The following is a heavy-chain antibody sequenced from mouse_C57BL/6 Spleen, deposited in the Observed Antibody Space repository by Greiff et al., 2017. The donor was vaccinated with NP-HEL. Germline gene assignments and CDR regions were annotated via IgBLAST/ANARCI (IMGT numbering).Heavy chain of an antibody. D-gene: IGHD1-1*01. J-gene: IGHJ3*01. V-gene: IGHV1-52*01. CDR2: IDPSDSET. CDR1: GYTFTSYW. Sequence: VQLQQPGAELVRPGSSVKLSCKASGYTFTSYWMHWVKQRPIQGLEWIGNIDPSDSETHYNQKFKDKATLTVDKSSSTAYMQLSSLTSEDSAVYYCARRGDYYGSSLCAYWGQGTLVTVSA. CDR3: ARRGDYYGSSLCAY.